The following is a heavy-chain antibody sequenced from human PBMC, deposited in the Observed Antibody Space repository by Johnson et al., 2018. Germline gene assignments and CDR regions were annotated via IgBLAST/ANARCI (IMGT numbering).Heavy chain of an antibody. Sequence: VQLVQSGGGLVQXGGSLRLSCAASGFTFSTYNMNWVRQAPGKGLEWVSYISSGSNTIYYADSLKGRFTISRDTAKNSRYLQMNSLRAEDTAVYYCARDISGWYSKGDLQHWGQGTLVTVSS. D-gene: IGHD6-19*01. V-gene: IGHV3-48*04. CDR1: GFTFSTYN. CDR2: ISSGSNTI. CDR3: ARDISGWYSKGDLQH. J-gene: IGHJ1*01.